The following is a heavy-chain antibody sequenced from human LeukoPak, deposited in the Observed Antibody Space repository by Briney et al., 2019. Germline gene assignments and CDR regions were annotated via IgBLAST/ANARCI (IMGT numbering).Heavy chain of an antibody. Sequence: GGSLRFSCAASGFTFSNHGMNWVRQAPGKGLEWVSGISPGGDTPYYADSVRGRFTISRDNSKNTMYLQMNSLRAEDTAVYYCAQDRAWIEFYFWGQGTLVTVSS. V-gene: IGHV3-23*01. CDR1: GFTFSNHG. D-gene: IGHD5-12*01. J-gene: IGHJ4*02. CDR3: AQDRAWIEFYF. CDR2: ISPGGDTP.